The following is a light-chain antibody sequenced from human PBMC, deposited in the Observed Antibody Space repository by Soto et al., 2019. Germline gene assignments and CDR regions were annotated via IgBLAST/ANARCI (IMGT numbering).Light chain of an antibody. V-gene: IGKV3-15*01. CDR2: GAS. CDR1: PSVGSKY. CDR3: QQYNNWPIT. J-gene: IGKJ5*01. Sequence: EIELTQSPGTLSMSPGERATLSCRASPSVGSKYLAWYQQKPGQAPRLLIYGASTRATGIPARFSGSGSGTEFTLTISRLQSEDFEMYYCQQYNNWPITFGQGTRLEI.